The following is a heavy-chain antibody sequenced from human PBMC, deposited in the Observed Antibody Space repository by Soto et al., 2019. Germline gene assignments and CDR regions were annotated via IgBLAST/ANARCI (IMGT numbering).Heavy chain of an antibody. CDR2: FDWDDGK. J-gene: IGHJ1*01. Sequence: SGPTLLNPTQTRTLTCSFSGFSLTPHGVCVSWIRQPPGKALEWLALFDWDDGKYYHTSLKTRLTISKDTPKNQVVLTMANVDPLDTATDFCARTRTSERG. CDR1: GFSLTPHGVC. V-gene: IGHV2-70*01. CDR3: ARTRTSE.